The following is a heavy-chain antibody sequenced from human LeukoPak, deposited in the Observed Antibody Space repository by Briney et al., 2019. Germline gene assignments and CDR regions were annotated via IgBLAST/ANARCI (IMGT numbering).Heavy chain of an antibody. Sequence: GASVKVSCKASGGTFSSYAISWVRQAPGQGVGWMGRIIPILGIANYAQKFQGRVTITADKSTSTAYMELSSLRSEDTAVYYCARDSLGYSSGWYGDYWGQGTLVTVSS. V-gene: IGHV1-69*04. D-gene: IGHD6-19*01. CDR2: IIPILGIA. CDR3: ARDSLGYSSGWYGDY. CDR1: GGTFSSYA. J-gene: IGHJ4*02.